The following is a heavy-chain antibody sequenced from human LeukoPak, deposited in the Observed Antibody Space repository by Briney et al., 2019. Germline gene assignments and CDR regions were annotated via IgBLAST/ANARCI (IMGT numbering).Heavy chain of an antibody. Sequence: GASVKVSCKASGYTFTSYAMHWVRQAPGQRLEWMGWINGGNGNTKYSQKFQGRVTITRDTSASTAYMELSSLRSEDTAVYYCARGSSGYPRYFDHWGQGTQVTVSS. V-gene: IGHV1-3*01. J-gene: IGHJ4*02. D-gene: IGHD3-22*01. CDR3: ARGSSGYPRYFDH. CDR1: GYTFTSYA. CDR2: INGGNGNT.